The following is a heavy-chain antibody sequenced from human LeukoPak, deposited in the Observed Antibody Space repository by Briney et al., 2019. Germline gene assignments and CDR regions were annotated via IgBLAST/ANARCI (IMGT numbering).Heavy chain of an antibody. CDR3: ARHEVRGARSFDA. CDR1: GGSISSLSYY. J-gene: IGHJ4*02. V-gene: IGHV4-39*01. D-gene: IGHD3-10*01. Sequence: SETLSLTCTVSGGSISSLSYYWGWIRHPPGKGLEWIGTINYSGNSYYSPSLKSRVTISVDTSNNQFSLNLRAVTAADTAVYCGARHEVRGARSFDAWGQGTLVTVSS. CDR2: INYSGNS.